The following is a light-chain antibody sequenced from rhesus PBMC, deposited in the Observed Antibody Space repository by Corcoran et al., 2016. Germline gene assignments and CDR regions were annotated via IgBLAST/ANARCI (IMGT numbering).Light chain of an antibody. CDR1: QSLLHSFNNKNY. J-gene: IGKJ2*01. CDR2: GAS. V-gene: IGKV4-1*01. Sequence: DIVTTQSPDSLAVSLGERVTINCKSSQSLLHSFNNKNYLAWSQQKTGQAPKLLIYGASSRESRVPNRWSGSGSGTDFTLTIRGLQAEDVAVCYCQQYYSTPYSFGQGTKVEIK. CDR3: QQYYSTPYS.